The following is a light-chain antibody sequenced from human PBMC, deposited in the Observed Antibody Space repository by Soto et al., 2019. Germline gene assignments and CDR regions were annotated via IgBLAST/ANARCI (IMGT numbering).Light chain of an antibody. Sequence: EIVLTQCPGTLSLSPGDRATLSCRASQTVSNNYLDWCQQRPGQAPRVIMYGASRRATGIPDRFSGGGSGTDFTLTISRLEPEDFAVYFCQQYTGPPTTFGQGTKVDIK. CDR1: QTVSNNY. V-gene: IGKV3-20*01. CDR2: GAS. J-gene: IGKJ1*01. CDR3: QQYTGPPTT.